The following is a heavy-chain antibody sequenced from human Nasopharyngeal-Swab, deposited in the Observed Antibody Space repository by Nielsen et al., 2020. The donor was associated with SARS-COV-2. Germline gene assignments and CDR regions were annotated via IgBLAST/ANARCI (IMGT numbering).Heavy chain of an antibody. CDR3: TTALNPLYYYDSSGYYSPGAEYFQH. J-gene: IGHJ1*01. Sequence: GGSLRLSCAASGFTFSNAWMSWVRQAPGKGLEWVGRIKSKTDGGTTDYAAPVKGRFTISRDDSKNTLYPQMNSLKTEDTAVYYCTTALNPLYYYDSSGYYSPGAEYFQHWGQGALVTVSS. V-gene: IGHV3-15*01. CDR2: IKSKTDGGTT. CDR1: GFTFSNAW. D-gene: IGHD3-22*01.